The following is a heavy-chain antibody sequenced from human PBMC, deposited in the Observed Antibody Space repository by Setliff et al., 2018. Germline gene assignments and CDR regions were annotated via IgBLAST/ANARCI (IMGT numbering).Heavy chain of an antibody. J-gene: IGHJ5*02. V-gene: IGHV4-61*02. D-gene: IGHD3-10*01. CDR1: GGSISTGSYY. Sequence: PSETLSLTCIVSGGSISTGSYYWSWIRQPAGKGLEWIGRIYTSGSTNYNPSLQSRVTLTPDTSKNQFSLKLSSVTAADTAVYYCARTSGSGSSLLPNFSDPWGQGTLVTVSS. CDR3: ARTSGSGSSLLPNFSDP. CDR2: IYTSGST.